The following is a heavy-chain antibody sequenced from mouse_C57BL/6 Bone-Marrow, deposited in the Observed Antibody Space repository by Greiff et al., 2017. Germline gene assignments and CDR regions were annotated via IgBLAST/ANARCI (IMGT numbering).Heavy chain of an antibody. V-gene: IGHV1-64*01. CDR3: ARSLRDYAMDY. J-gene: IGHJ4*01. CDR1: GYTFTSYW. D-gene: IGHD3-3*01. Sequence: QVQLQQPGAELVKPGASVKLSCKASGYTFTSYWMHWVKQRPGQGLEWIGMIHPNSGSTNYNEKFKSKATLAVDTSSSTAYMQLSSLTSEDSAVYYCARSLRDYAMDYWGQGTSVTVSS. CDR2: IHPNSGST.